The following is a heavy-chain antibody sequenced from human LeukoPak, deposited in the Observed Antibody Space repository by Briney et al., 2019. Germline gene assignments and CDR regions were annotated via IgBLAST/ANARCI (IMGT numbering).Heavy chain of an antibody. CDR2: ISGSGGST. CDR3: AKEHDILTGYYNNWFDP. J-gene: IGHJ5*02. CDR1: GFTFSSYA. V-gene: IGHV3-23*01. Sequence: GGSLRLSCAASGFTFSSYAMSWVRQAPGKGLEWVSAISGSGGSTYYADSVKGRFTISRDNSKNTLYLQMNSLRAEDTAVYYCAKEHDILTGYYNNWFDPWGQGTLVTVSS. D-gene: IGHD3-9*01.